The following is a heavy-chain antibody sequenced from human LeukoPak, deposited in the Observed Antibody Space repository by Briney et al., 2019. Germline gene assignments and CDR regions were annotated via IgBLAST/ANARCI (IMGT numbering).Heavy chain of an antibody. CDR1: GGSISSYY. CDR3: ARGPSRTYSSSWYVY. D-gene: IGHD6-13*01. V-gene: IGHV4-59*01. J-gene: IGHJ4*02. CDR2: IYNSGST. Sequence: PSETLSLTCTVSGGSISSYYWSWIRQPPGKGLEWIGYIYNSGSTYYNPSLKSRVTISVDTSKNQLSLKLSSVTAADTAVYYCARGPSRTYSSSWYVYWGQGTLVTVSS.